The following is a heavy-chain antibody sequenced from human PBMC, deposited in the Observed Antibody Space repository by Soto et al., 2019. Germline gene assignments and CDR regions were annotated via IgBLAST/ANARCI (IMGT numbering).Heavy chain of an antibody. V-gene: IGHV4-38-2*01. J-gene: IGHJ5*02. CDR2: IYHSGSA. CDR3: ARVTIFEYWFDP. Sequence: NPWATLSLTCAVSSYSISGGFYWAWIRQPPGKGLEWIGNIYHSGSAHYNPSLKSRVTMSVDTSKNNFSLRLTSVTAADTAVYYCARVTIFEYWFDPWGQGILVTVSS. D-gene: IGHD3-3*01. CDR1: SYSISGGFY.